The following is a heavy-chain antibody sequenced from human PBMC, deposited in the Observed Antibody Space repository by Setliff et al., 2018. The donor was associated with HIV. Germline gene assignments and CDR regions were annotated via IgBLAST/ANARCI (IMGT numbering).Heavy chain of an antibody. D-gene: IGHD6-19*01. CDR3: AKEWAVAGTGFGDH. CDR2: IIGSGKDT. J-gene: IGHJ4*01. V-gene: IGHV3-23*01. Sequence: PGGSLRLSCAASGFTFSSYAMSWVRQAPGEALEYVSSIIGSGKDTYYADSVKGRFTISRDNSKNTLYLHMNSLRAEDTALYYCAKEWAVAGTGFGDHWGHGTLVTVSS. CDR1: GFTFSSYA.